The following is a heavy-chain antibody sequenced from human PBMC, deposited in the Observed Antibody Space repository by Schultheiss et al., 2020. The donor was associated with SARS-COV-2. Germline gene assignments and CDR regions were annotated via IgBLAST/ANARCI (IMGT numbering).Heavy chain of an antibody. J-gene: IGHJ6*03. V-gene: IGHV4-39*07. D-gene: IGHD3-3*01. CDR3: ARVARITIFGVVVYYYYYMDV. CDR1: GGSISSGSYY. CDR2: INHSGST. Sequence: SETLSLTCTVSGGSISSGSYYWSWVRQPPGKGLEWIGEINHSGSTNYNPSLKSRVTISVDKSKNQFSLKLSSVTAADTAVYYCARVARITIFGVVVYYYYYMDVWGKGTTVTVSS.